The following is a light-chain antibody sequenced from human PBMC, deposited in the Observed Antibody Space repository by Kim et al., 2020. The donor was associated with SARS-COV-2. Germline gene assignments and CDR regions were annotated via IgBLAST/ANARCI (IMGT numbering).Light chain of an antibody. J-gene: IGKJ4*01. CDR3: QEYNNWPPVT. Sequence: SPGESATLSCRASQCVRDKLAWYQQKPGQPPTLLIYDATTRATDIPARFSGSGSGTEFTLTISSLQSEDFALYFCQEYNNWPPVTFGGGTKVDIK. CDR2: DAT. CDR1: QCVRDK. V-gene: IGKV3-15*01.